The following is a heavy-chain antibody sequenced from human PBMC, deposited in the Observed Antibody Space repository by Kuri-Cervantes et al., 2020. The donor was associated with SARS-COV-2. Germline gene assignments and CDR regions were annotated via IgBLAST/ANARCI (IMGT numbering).Heavy chain of an antibody. J-gene: IGHJ5*02. Sequence: LSLTCAASGFTFSSYAMHWVRQAPGKGLEWVAVISYDGSNKYYADSVKGRFTISRDNSKNTLYLQMNSLRAEDTAVYYCARGGYTNWFDPWGQGTLVTVSS. CDR2: ISYDGSNK. V-gene: IGHV3-30-3*01. CDR3: ARGGYTNWFDP. CDR1: GFTFSSYA. D-gene: IGHD5-24*01.